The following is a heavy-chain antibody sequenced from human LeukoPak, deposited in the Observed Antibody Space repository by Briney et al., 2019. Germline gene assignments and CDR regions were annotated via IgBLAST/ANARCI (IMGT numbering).Heavy chain of an antibody. D-gene: IGHD3-10*01. J-gene: IGHJ6*02. CDR2: ISGSGGST. CDR1: GFTFSSYA. Sequence: PGGSLRLSCAASGFTFSSYAMSWVRQAPGKGLEWVSAISGSGGSTYYADSVKGRFTISRDNSKNTLYLQMNSLRAEDTAVYYCAKVANGEFGYYYYGMDVWGQGTTVTVSS. CDR3: AKVANGEFGYYYYGMDV. V-gene: IGHV3-23*01.